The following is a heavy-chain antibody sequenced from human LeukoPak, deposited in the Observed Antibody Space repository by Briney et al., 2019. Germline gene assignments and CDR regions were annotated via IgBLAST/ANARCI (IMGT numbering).Heavy chain of an antibody. CDR2: FDPEDGET. J-gene: IGHJ6*02. V-gene: IGHV1-24*01. D-gene: IGHD3-3*01. Sequence: ASVKVSCKVSGYTLTELSMHWVRQAPGKGPEWMGGFDPEDGETIYAQKFQGRVTMTEDTSTDTAYMELSSLRSEDTAVYYCATDTKGVHFGVVIPSRYYYYYGMDVWGQGTTVTVSS. CDR3: ATDTKGVHFGVVIPSRYYYYYGMDV. CDR1: GYTLTELS.